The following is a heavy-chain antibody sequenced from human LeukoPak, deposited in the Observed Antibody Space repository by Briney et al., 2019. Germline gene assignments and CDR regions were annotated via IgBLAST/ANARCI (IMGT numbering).Heavy chain of an antibody. Sequence: PSETLSLTCTVSGGSISSYYWSWIRQPPGKGLEWIGYIYYSGSTNYNPSLKSRVTISVDTSKNQFSLKLSSVTAADAAVYYCARLGGYRLRDFDYWGQGTLVTVSS. D-gene: IGHD5-12*01. CDR1: GGSISSYY. V-gene: IGHV4-59*08. CDR2: IYYSGST. J-gene: IGHJ4*02. CDR3: ARLGGYRLRDFDY.